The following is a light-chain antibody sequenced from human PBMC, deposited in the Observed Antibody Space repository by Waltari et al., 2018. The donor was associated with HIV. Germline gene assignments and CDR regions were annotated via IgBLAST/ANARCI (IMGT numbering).Light chain of an antibody. CDR1: GLSEQT. V-gene: IGLV3-25*03. CDR2: KDS. CDR3: QSADWV. Sequence: SHGLTQPPSVSVSPGQTARITCSGDGLSEQTTFWYQKKSGQAPVMVIYKDSERPSGIPERISGSSSGTTVTLTITAVQAEDEADYYCQSADWVFGGGTTLTVL. J-gene: IGLJ2*01.